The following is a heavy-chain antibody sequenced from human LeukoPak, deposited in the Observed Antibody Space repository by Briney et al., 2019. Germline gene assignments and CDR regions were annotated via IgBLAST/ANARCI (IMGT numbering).Heavy chain of an antibody. CDR2: INSDGSST. Sequence: GGSLRLSCAASGFTFSSYWMHWVRQAPGKGLVWVSRINSDGSSTSYADSVKGRFTISRDNAKNTLYLQMNSLRAEDTAVYYCARALSMVRGVHYYYYYGMDVWGQGTTVTVSS. CDR3: ARALSMVRGVHYYYYYGMDV. CDR1: GFTFSSYW. D-gene: IGHD3-10*01. V-gene: IGHV3-74*01. J-gene: IGHJ6*02.